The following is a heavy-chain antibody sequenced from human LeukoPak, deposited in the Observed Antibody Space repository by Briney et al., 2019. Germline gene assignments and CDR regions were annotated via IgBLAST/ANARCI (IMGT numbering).Heavy chain of an antibody. Sequence: SETLSLTCTVSDGSISSYYWSWIRQPPGKGLEWIGYIYYSGCTNYNPSLKSRVTISVDTSKNQFSLKLSSVTAADTAVYYRARGRGYSGYDGGYYFDYWGQGTLVTVSS. J-gene: IGHJ4*02. D-gene: IGHD5-12*01. CDR2: IYYSGCT. CDR3: ARGRGYSGYDGGYYFDY. CDR1: DGSISSYY. V-gene: IGHV4-59*01.